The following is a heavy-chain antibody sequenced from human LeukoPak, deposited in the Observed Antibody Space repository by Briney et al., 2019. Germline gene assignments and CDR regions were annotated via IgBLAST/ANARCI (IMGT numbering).Heavy chain of an antibody. CDR1: GFTFSSYD. CDR2: ISSTSTTM. J-gene: IGHJ3*02. V-gene: IGHV3-48*02. D-gene: IGHD6-13*01. CDR3: ASPLISATGTNI. Sequence: QPGGSLRLSCAASGFTFSSYDMHWVRQAPGKGLEWVSYISSTSTTMYYADSVKGRFTISRDNAKNSLYLQMNSLRDEDTAVYYCASPLISATGTNIWGQGTMVTVSS.